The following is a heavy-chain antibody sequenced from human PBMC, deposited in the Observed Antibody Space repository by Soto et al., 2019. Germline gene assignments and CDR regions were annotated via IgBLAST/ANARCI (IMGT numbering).Heavy chain of an antibody. CDR3: ARYCSSTSCHPDY. Sequence: GGSLRLSCAASGFTFSDYYMSWIRQAPGKGLEWVSYISSSGSTIYYADSVKGRFTISRDNAKNSLYLQMNSLRAEDTAVYYCARYCSSTSCHPDYWGQGTLVTVSS. J-gene: IGHJ4*02. V-gene: IGHV3-11*01. CDR2: ISSSGSTI. CDR1: GFTFSDYY. D-gene: IGHD2-2*01.